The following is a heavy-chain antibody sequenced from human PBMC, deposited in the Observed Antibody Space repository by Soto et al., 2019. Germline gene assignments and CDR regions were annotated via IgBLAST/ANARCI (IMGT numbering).Heavy chain of an antibody. CDR2: ISYDGSNK. CDR3: AKGLVVYVFGVQDYHYGMDV. CDR1: RFTFSSYG. Sequence: QVQLVESGGGVVQPGRSLRLSCAASRFTFSSYGMHWVRQAPGKGLEWVAAISYDGSNKNYADSVKGRFTISRDNSKNTLYLQMNVLIGEDTAVYHCAKGLVVYVFGVQDYHYGMDVWGQGTTVTVSS. D-gene: IGHD2-15*01. V-gene: IGHV3-30*18. J-gene: IGHJ6*02.